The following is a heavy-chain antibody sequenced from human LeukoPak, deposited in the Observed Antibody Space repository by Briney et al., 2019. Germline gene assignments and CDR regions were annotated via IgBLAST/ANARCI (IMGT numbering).Heavy chain of an antibody. CDR2: IRTKGYGEKT. V-gene: IGHV3-49*03. CDR3: TRVVPYCSGGSCYSISYFDY. CDR1: GFTFGDYA. D-gene: IGHD2-15*01. J-gene: IGHJ4*01. Sequence: GGSLRLSCTASGFTFGDYAMSWFRQAPGKGLEWVGFIRTKGYGEKTESAASVKGRFSISRDESKSIAYLQMNSLKTEDTAVYYCTRVVPYCSGGSCYSISYFDYWGQGTLVTVSS.